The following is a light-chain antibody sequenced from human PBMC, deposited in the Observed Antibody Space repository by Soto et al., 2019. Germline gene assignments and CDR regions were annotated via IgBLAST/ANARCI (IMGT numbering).Light chain of an antibody. CDR3: SSYTSSNTYV. Sequence: QSVLTQPASVSGSPVQSITISCTGTSSDVGGFNYVSWYQQHPGKAPKLMIYEVSNRPSGVSNRFSGSKSGNTASLTISGLQAEDEADYYCSSYTSSNTYVFGTGTKLTVL. CDR2: EVS. CDR1: SSDVGGFNY. V-gene: IGLV2-14*01. J-gene: IGLJ1*01.